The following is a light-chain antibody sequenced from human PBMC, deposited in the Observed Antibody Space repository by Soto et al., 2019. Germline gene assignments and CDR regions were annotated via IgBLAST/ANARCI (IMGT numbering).Light chain of an antibody. CDR2: DAS. J-gene: IGKJ2*01. CDR3: QQRGNWPYT. Sequence: EIVLTQSPGTLSLSPGERATLSCRASQSVSSYLAWYQQRPGQAPRLLIFDASNRATGIPARFSGSGSGTDFNLTISSLEPEDFAVYYCQQRGNWPYTFGQGTKVEIK. CDR1: QSVSSY. V-gene: IGKV3-11*01.